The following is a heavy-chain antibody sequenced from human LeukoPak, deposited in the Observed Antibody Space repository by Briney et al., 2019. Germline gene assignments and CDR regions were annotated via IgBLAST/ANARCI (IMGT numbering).Heavy chain of an antibody. CDR3: ARRNATIGSDY. D-gene: IGHD5-12*01. V-gene: IGHV4-34*01. CDR1: GGSFSGYY. CDR2: INHSGST. J-gene: IGHJ4*02. Sequence: SETLSLTCAVYGGSFSGYYWSWIRQPPGKGLEWIEEINHSGSTNYNPSLKSRVTISVDTSKNQFSLKLSSVTAADTAVYYCARRNATIGSDYWGQGTLVTVS.